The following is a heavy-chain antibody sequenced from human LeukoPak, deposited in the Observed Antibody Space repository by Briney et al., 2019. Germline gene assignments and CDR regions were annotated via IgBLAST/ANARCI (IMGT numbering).Heavy chain of an antibody. CDR1: EFTFNTYT. J-gene: IGHJ6*04. Sequence: GGSLRLSCAASEFTFNTYTMIWVRLAPGKGLEWVSSISSSSRNIYYADSVEGRFTVSRDNAKNSLYLQMNSLRAEDTAVYYCARGKLWFGETETYYYYGMDVWGTGTTVTVSS. CDR2: ISSSSRNI. CDR3: ARGKLWFGETETYYYYGMDV. D-gene: IGHD3-10*01. V-gene: IGHV3-21*01.